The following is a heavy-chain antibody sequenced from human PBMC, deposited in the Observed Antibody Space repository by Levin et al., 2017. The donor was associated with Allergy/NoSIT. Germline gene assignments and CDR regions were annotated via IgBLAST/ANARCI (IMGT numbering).Heavy chain of an antibody. V-gene: IGHV3-11*01. J-gene: IGHJ4*02. CDR1: GFTFTDYY. CDR3: AREEGRLQFVLY. Sequence: NAGGSLRLSCAASGFTFTDYYMSWIRQAPGKGLEWVSYISTSGSTIYYADSVKGRFTISRDNAKNSLYLQMNSLRAEDTAVYYCAREEGRLQFVLYWGQGTLVTVSS. CDR2: ISTSGSTI. D-gene: IGHD2-15*01.